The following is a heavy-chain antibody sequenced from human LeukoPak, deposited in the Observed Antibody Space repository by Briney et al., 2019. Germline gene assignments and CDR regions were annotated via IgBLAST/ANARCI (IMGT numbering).Heavy chain of an antibody. J-gene: IGHJ2*01. CDR1: EFTFSDYH. V-gene: IGHV3-11*01. CDR3: ARDRGDNWYFDL. D-gene: IGHD4-17*01. CDR2: INSRGDTI. Sequence: GGSLRLSCAASEFTFSDYHMSWIRQAPGKGLEWVSYINSRGDTIYYAGSVRGRFSISRDDAKNSLFLQMSSLRADDSAVYYCARDRGDNWYFDLWGRGTLVTVSS.